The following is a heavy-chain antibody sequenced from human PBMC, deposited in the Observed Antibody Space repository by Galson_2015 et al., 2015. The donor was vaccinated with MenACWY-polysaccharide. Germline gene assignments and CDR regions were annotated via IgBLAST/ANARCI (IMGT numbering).Heavy chain of an antibody. CDR1: GFTVSSYP. Sequence: SLRLSCAASGFTVSSYPMNWVRQAPGKGLEWVSSIRSSSSYIYYADSVKGRFTISRDNAKNSLYLQMNSLRAEDTALYYCAKAYIVVTTRSAFDIWGQGTMVTVSS. D-gene: IGHD2-21*01. V-gene: IGHV3-21*04. CDR3: AKAYIVVTTRSAFDI. J-gene: IGHJ3*02. CDR2: IRSSSSYI.